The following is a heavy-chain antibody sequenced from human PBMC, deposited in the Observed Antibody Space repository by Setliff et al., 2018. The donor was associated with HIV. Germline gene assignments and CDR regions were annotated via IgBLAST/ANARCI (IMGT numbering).Heavy chain of an antibody. Sequence: SETLSLTCAVYGGSFSGYYWSWIRQPPGKGLEWIGEINHSGSTIYNPSLESRVTISVDTSKNQFSLRLNSVPAADTAVYYCAIGGYSDSSGYYHPFDYWGQGTLVTVSS. J-gene: IGHJ4*02. CDR1: GGSFSGYY. CDR3: AIGGYSDSSGYYHPFDY. D-gene: IGHD3-22*01. V-gene: IGHV4-34*01. CDR2: INHSGST.